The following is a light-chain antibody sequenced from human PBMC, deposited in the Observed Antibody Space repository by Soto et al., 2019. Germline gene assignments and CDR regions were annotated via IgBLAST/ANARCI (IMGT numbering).Light chain of an antibody. J-gene: IGKJ5*01. CDR1: QGISSY. CDR3: QQYGNSPIT. V-gene: IGKV1-8*01. CDR2: AAS. Sequence: AIRMTQSPSSFSASTGDRVTITCRASQGISSYLAWYQQKPGKAPKLLIYAASSLQSGVPSRFSGSGSGTDFTLTISRLEPEDFAVYYCQQYGNSPITFGQGTRLEIK.